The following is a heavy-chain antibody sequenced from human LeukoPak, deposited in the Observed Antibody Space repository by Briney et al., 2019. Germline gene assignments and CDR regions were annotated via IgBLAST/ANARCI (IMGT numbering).Heavy chain of an antibody. CDR3: ARETAGTFDY. CDR1: GFTISGYT. D-gene: IGHD3-10*01. CDR2: INNNGDST. V-gene: IGHV3-64*01. Sequence: PGGSLRLSCAASGFTISGYTMHWVRQAPGKGLKSVSAINNNGDSTYYANSVKGRFTISRDNSKNTLYLQMGSLRAEDMAVYHCARETAGTFDYWGQGTLVTVSS. J-gene: IGHJ4*02.